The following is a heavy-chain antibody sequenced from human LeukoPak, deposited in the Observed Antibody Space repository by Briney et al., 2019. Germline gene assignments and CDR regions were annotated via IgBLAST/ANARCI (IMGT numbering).Heavy chain of an antibody. V-gene: IGHV4-61*02. D-gene: IGHD2-2*01. CDR1: GGSISSGSYY. CDR2: IYTSGST. CDR3: ARDREWGGYCSSTSCYNWFDP. J-gene: IGHJ5*02. Sequence: SETLSLTCTVSGGSISSGSYYWSWTRQPAGKGLEWIGRIYTSGSTNYNPSLKSRVTISVDTSKNQFSLKLSSVTAAGTAVYYCARDREWGGYCSSTSCYNWFDPWGQGTLVTVSS.